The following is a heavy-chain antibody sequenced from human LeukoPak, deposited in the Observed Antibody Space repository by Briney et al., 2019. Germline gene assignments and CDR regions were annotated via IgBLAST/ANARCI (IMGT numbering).Heavy chain of an antibody. V-gene: IGHV3-21*01. J-gene: IGHJ4*02. CDR3: ARAGVGATLNFDY. CDR1: GFTFSSYS. Sequence: GGSLRLSCAASGFTFSSYSMNWVRQAPGEGLEWVSSISSSSSYIYYADSVKGRFTISRDNAKNSLYLQMNSLRAEDTAVYYCARAGVGATLNFDYWGQGTLVTVSS. CDR2: ISSSSSYI. D-gene: IGHD1-26*01.